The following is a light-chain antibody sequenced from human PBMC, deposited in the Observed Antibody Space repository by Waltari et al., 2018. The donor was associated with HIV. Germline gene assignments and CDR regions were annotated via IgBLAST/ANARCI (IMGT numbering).Light chain of an antibody. CDR2: HHV. CDR3: QVWDRSSSHVV. CDR1: NIGGNS. Sequence: SYVLAQPPSVSVAPGNPATITWGGNNIGGNSATWDQQKPGQAPVLTSHHHVDPHPGIPEPFSVSNTGNTATLTISRVEAGDEADYYCQVWDRSSSHVVFGGGTKLTVL. V-gene: IGLV3-21*04. J-gene: IGLJ2*01.